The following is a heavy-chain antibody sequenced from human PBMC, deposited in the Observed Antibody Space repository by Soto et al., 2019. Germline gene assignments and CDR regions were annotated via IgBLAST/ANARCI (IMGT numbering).Heavy chain of an antibody. D-gene: IGHD3-22*01. J-gene: IGHJ2*01. CDR2: IYWNDDK. CDR3: AHRRRVVSTVMTHGYFDF. CDR1: GFSLSTSGVA. V-gene: IGHV2-5*01. Sequence: QITLKESGPTLVKPTQTLTLTCTFSGFSLSTSGVAVGWIRQPPGKALEWLALIYWNDDKRYSPSLKTRLNITKDTSKNQVVLTMTNMDSVDTATYYCAHRRRVVSTVMTHGYFDFWGRGTVVTVSS.